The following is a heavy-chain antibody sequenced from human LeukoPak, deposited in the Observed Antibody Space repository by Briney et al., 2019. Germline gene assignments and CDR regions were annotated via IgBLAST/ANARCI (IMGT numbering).Heavy chain of an antibody. CDR2: INTNTGNP. J-gene: IGHJ6*02. D-gene: IGHD3-10*01. Sequence: GASVKVSCKASGYTFTSYAMNWVRQAPGQGLEWMGWINTNTGNPTYAQGFTGRFVFSLDTSVSTAYLQISSLKAEDTAVYYCARDKRSIIRYYYYGMDVWGQGTTVTVSS. CDR1: GYTFTSYA. CDR3: ARDKRSIIRYYYYGMDV. V-gene: IGHV7-4-1*02.